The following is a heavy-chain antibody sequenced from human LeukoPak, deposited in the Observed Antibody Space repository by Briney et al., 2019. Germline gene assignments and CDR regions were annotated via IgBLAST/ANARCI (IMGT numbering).Heavy chain of an antibody. Sequence: GGSLRLSCAASGFTFISYAMSWVRQAPGKGLEWVSAISGSGGSTYYADSVKGRFTISRDNSKNTLYLQMNSPRAEDTAVYYCAKVAGGDGDNWFDPWGQGTLVTVSS. CDR1: GFTFISYA. CDR3: AKVAGGDGDNWFDP. V-gene: IGHV3-23*01. D-gene: IGHD6-19*01. J-gene: IGHJ5*02. CDR2: ISGSGGST.